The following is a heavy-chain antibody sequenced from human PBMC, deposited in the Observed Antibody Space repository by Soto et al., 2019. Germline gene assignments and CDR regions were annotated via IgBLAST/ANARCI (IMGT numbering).Heavy chain of an antibody. CDR2: IIPIFGTA. CDR3: ARGVDYYGSGSYSEVYYGMDV. J-gene: IGHJ6*02. V-gene: IGHV1-69*13. CDR1: GGTFSSYA. D-gene: IGHD3-10*01. Sequence: SVKVSCKASGGTFSSYAISWVRQAPGQGLEWMGGIIPIFGTANYAQKFQGRVTITADESTSTAYMELSSLRSEDTAVYYCARGVDYYGSGSYSEVYYGMDVWGQGTTVTVSS.